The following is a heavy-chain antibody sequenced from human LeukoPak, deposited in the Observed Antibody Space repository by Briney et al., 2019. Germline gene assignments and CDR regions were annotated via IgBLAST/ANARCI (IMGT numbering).Heavy chain of an antibody. D-gene: IGHD2-8*01. J-gene: IGHJ4*02. V-gene: IGHV1-2*02. Sequence: VASVKVSCKASGYTFTGYYMHWVRQAPGQGLEWMGWINPNSGGTNYAQKFQGRVTMTRDTSISTAYMELSRLRSDDTAVYYCARDLDCTNGVCYIGWGQGTLVTVSS. CDR2: INPNSGGT. CDR3: ARDLDCTNGVCYIG. CDR1: GYTFTGYY.